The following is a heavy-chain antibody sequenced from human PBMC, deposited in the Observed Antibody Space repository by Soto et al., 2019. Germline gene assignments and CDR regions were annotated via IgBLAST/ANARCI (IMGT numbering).Heavy chain of an antibody. J-gene: IGHJ6*02. V-gene: IGHV3-30*18. CDR1: GFTFSSYG. CDR3: AKALQINGDYSYYYYGMDV. D-gene: IGHD2-8*01. CDR2: ISYDGSNK. Sequence: GGSLRLSCAASGFTFSSYGMHWVRQAPGKGLEWVAVISYDGSNKYYADSVKGRFTISRDNSKNTLYLQMNSLRAEDTAVYYCAKALQINGDYSYYYYGMDVWGQGTTVTVSS.